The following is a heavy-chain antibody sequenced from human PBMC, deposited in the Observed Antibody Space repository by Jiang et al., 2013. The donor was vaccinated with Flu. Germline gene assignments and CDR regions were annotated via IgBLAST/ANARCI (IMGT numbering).Heavy chain of an antibody. CDR3: ARILVYGGNFDI. D-gene: IGHD4-23*01. J-gene: IGHJ3*02. CDR1: GGSISSSSYY. V-gene: IGHV4-39*01. CDR2: IYYSGST. Sequence: GSGLVKPSETLSLTCTVSGGSISSSSYYWGWIRQPPGKGLEWIGSIYYSGSTYYNPSLKSRVTISVDTSKNQFSLKLSSVTAADTAVYYCARILVYGGNFDIWGQGTMVTVSS.